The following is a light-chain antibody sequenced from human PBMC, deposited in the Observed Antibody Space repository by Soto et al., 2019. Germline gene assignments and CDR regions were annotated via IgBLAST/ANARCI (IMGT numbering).Light chain of an antibody. Sequence: AIQMTQSPSSLSASLGDRVTVTCRASQGIRNDLGWYQQKPGKAPKLLIYAASSLQSGVPSRFSGSGSGTDFTLTISSLQPEDFATYYCLQDYNYPLTFGGGTKVDIK. CDR3: LQDYNYPLT. J-gene: IGKJ4*01. V-gene: IGKV1-6*01. CDR2: AAS. CDR1: QGIRND.